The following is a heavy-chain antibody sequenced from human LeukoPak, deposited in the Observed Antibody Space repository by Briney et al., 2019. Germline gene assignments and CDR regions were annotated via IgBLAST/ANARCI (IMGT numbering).Heavy chain of an antibody. V-gene: IGHV5-51*01. Sequence: GESLKISCKGSGYSFTSYWIGWVRQMPGKGLEWMGIIYPGDSDTRYSPSFQGQATISADKSISTAYLQWSSLKASDTAMYYCARTYYDFWSGYSPFDYWGQGTLVTVSS. J-gene: IGHJ4*02. CDR2: IYPGDSDT. CDR1: GYSFTSYW. D-gene: IGHD3-3*01. CDR3: ARTYYDFWSGYSPFDY.